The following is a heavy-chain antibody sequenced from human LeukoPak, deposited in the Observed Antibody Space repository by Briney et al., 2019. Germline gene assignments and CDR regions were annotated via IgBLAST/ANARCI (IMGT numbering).Heavy chain of an antibody. D-gene: IGHD6-19*01. J-gene: IGHJ4*02. V-gene: IGHV1-69*13. CDR3: ARSSGWYDPFDY. CDR2: IIPIFGTA. CDR1: GYTFTGYY. Sequence: SVKVSCKASGYTFTGYYMHWVRQAPGQGLEWMEGIIPIFGTANYAQKFQGRVTITADESTSTAYMELSSLRSEDTAVYYCARSSGWYDPFDYWGQGTLVTVSS.